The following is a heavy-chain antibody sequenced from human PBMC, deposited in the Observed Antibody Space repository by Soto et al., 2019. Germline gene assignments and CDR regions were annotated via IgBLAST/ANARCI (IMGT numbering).Heavy chain of an antibody. CDR3: VRSTGQLRPFDY. CDR1: GFTFSSYW. CDR2: IKQDGSEK. V-gene: IGHV3-7*01. D-gene: IGHD5-18*01. J-gene: IGHJ4*02. Sequence: GGSLRLSCAASGFTFSSYWMSWVRQAPGKGLEWVANIKQDGSEKYYVDSVKGRFTISRDNAKNSLYLQMNSLRAEDTAVYYCVRSTGQLRPFDYWGQGTLVTVFS.